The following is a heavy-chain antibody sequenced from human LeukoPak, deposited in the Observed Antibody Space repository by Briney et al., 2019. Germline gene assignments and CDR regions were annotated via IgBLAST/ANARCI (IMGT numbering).Heavy chain of an antibody. V-gene: IGHV1-18*01. D-gene: IGHD3-22*01. CDR2: ISGYNGNT. CDR1: GYTFTSYG. Sequence: ASVKVSCKASGYTFTSYGISWVRQAPGKGLEWMGWISGYNGNTNYAQKLQGRVTMTTDTSTSTVYMELRSLRSDDTAVYYCARRSGATYYYDSSGNPNWFDPWGQGTLVTVSS. CDR3: ARRSGATYYYDSSGNPNWFDP. J-gene: IGHJ5*02.